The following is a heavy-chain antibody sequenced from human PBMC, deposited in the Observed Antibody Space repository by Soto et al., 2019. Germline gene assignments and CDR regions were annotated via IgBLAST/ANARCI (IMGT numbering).Heavy chain of an antibody. Sequence: QVQVVQSGAEVKKPGSSVKISCKASGRIFSSFPTSWVRQVPGQGLEWMGGVISASGSVTYAPQFQGRVTMTAGNSAGIGYMELTSLTSEDTAIYYCARVGSRDAYNYVLDQWGPGTMVTVSS. CDR1: GRIFSSFP. CDR2: VISASGSV. V-gene: IGHV1-69*06. CDR3: ARVGSRDAYNYVLDQ. J-gene: IGHJ1*01. D-gene: IGHD5-18*01.